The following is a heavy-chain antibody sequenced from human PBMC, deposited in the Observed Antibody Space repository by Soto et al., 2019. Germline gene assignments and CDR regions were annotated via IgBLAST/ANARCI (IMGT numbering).Heavy chain of an antibody. Sequence: GESLKISCKGSGYSFTSYWIGWVRQMPGKGLEWMGIIYPGDSDTRYSPSFQGQVTISADKSISTAYLQWSSLKASDTAMYYCARLPPPISAYIPQYFPHRGQRTLVTVSS. CDR3: ARLPPPISAYIPQYFPH. J-gene: IGHJ1*01. CDR2: IYPGDSDT. V-gene: IGHV5-51*01. CDR1: GYSFTSYW. D-gene: IGHD6-13*01.